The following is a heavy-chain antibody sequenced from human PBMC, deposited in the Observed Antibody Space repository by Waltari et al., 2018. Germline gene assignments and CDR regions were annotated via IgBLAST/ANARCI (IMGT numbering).Heavy chain of an antibody. D-gene: IGHD4-17*01. V-gene: IGHV4-61*01. CDR1: GDSVSSDNYY. Sequence: QVQLQESGPGLVKPSETLSLICPVSGDSVSSDNYYWSWIRQPPGKGLVWIGYTYFSGTSNYNPSLKSRVTISVDTSKNQFSLHLTSVTAADTAVYYCARTTNGDYFGDYWGQGTLVTVSS. CDR2: TYFSGTS. J-gene: IGHJ4*02. CDR3: ARTTNGDYFGDY.